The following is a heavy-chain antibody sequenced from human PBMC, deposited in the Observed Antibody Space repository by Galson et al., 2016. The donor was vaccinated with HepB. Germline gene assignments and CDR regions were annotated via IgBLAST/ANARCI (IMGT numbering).Heavy chain of an antibody. Sequence: SLRLSCAASGFTVTRSYMSWVRQAPGQGLEWVSVIYSGGATYYTDSVWGRFTISRDDSKNTLFLQMDSLRPKDTAAYYCARGLVGSTTAFDSWGQGTLVAVSS. J-gene: IGHJ4*02. CDR1: GFTVTRSY. V-gene: IGHV3-53*05. CDR3: ARGLVGSTTAFDS. CDR2: IYSGGAT. D-gene: IGHD1-26*01.